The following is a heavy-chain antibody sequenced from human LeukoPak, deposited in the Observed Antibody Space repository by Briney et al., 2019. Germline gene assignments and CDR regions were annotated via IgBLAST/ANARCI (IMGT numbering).Heavy chain of an antibody. V-gene: IGHV3-21*01. CDR1: GFTFSSYS. D-gene: IGHD6-6*01. CDR3: ARDSDVLDRHKKQLGDPDAFDI. J-gene: IGHJ3*02. Sequence: PGGSLRLSCAASGFTFSSYSMNWVRQAPGKGLEWVSSISSSSSYIYYADSVKGRFTISRDNAKNSLYLQMNSLRAEDTAVYYCARDSDVLDRHKKQLGDPDAFDIWGQGTMVTVSS. CDR2: ISSSSSYI.